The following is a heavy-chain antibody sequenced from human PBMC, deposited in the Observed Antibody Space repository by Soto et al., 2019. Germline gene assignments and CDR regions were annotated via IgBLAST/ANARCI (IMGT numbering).Heavy chain of an antibody. Sequence: SETLSLTCTVSCGSISSGGSYWSWIRQHPGKGLEWIGYIYYNGNTYYNPSLKSRVTISLDTSKNQFSLKLTSVTAADTAVYYCASAVRSWFYFDYWGQGALVT. J-gene: IGHJ4*02. V-gene: IGHV4-31*03. CDR3: ASAVRSWFYFDY. CDR2: IYYNGNT. CDR1: CGSISSGGSY. D-gene: IGHD6-13*01.